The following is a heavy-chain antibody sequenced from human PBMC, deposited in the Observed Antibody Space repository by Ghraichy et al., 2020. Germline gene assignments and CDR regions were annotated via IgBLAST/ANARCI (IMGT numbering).Heavy chain of an antibody. J-gene: IGHJ4*02. CDR1: GGSFSDYF. V-gene: IGHV4-34*01. Sequence: SETLSLTCGVYGGSFSDYFWTWIRQSPGKGLEWIGEISQSGTVNYNPSLRSQVTLSLDTSKNHFSLKLTSVTAADTAVYYCARDIEIGAVYDKWGQGTPVTVSS. CDR3: ARDIEIGAVYDK. D-gene: IGHD3-22*01. CDR2: ISQSGTV.